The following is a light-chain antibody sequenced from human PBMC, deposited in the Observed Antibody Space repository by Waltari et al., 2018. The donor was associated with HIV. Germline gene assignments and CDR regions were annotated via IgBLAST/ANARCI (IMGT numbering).Light chain of an antibody. J-gene: IGKJ3*01. CDR1: QDISNW. Sequence: DIQMTQSPSSVSASVGETVTITCRASQDISNWLAWYQQKPGKAPNLLIFAASSLQSGVPSRFSGSGSGTDFTLTISSLHPEDFATYYCQQANSFPFSFGPGTKVDIK. CDR3: QQANSFPFS. V-gene: IGKV1-12*02. CDR2: AAS.